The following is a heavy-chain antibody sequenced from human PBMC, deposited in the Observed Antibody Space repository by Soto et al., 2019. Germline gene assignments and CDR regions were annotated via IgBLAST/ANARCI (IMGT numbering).Heavy chain of an antibody. CDR1: GDSFNDYY. V-gene: IGHV1-2*04. Sequence: QVQLVQSGAEVRKPGASVTVSCRSSGDSFNDYYIHWVRQAPGQGFERVGWINPNGGVTKYAQKFQGWVSMTRDTSIRTVYMQLSRLRSDDTAVYYCARESGGATATLDYYYFYVDVWGTGTTVTVSS. D-gene: IGHD5-12*01. CDR2: INPNGGVT. J-gene: IGHJ6*03. CDR3: ARESGGATATLDYYYFYVDV.